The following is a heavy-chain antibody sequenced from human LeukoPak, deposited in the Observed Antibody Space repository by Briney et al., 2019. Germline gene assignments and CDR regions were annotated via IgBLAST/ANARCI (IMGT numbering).Heavy chain of an antibody. CDR2: INPSGGST. CDR1: GYTFTSYY. CDR3: ARDSSGYYVKY. Sequence: ASVKVSCKASGYTFTSYYMHWVRQAPGQGLEWMGIINPSGGSTSYAQKFQGGVTMTRDTSTSTVYMELSSLRSEDTAVYYCARDSSGYYVKYWGQGTLVTVSS. V-gene: IGHV1-46*01. J-gene: IGHJ4*02. D-gene: IGHD3-22*01.